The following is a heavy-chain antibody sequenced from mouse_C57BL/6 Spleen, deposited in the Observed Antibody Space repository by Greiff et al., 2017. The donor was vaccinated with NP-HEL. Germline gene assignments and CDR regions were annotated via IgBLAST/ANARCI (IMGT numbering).Heavy chain of an antibody. CDR1: GYTFTSYW. CDR3: ARNDYDGSWFAY. D-gene: IGHD2-4*01. J-gene: IGHJ3*01. CDR2: IHPNSGST. Sequence: VQLQQSGAELVKPGASVKLSCKASGYTFTSYWMHWVKQRPGQGLEWIGMIHPNSGSTNYNEKFKSKATLTVDKSSSTAYMQLSSLTSEDSAVYYGARNDYDGSWFAYWGQGTLVTVSA. V-gene: IGHV1-64*01.